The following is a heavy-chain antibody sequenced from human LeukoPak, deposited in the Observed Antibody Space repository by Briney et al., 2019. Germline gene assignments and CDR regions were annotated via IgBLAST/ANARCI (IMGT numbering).Heavy chain of an antibody. CDR3: AVLRGNNY. J-gene: IGHJ4*02. V-gene: IGHV3-48*04. CDR1: GFTFSSYS. CDR2: ISSSGNTI. Sequence: GGSLRLSCVASGFTFSSYSMNWVRQAPGKGLEWVSYISSSGNTIDYADSVKGRFTISRDNAKNSLYLQMNSLRVEDTAVYYCAVLRGNNYWGQGTLVTVSS. D-gene: IGHD3-10*01.